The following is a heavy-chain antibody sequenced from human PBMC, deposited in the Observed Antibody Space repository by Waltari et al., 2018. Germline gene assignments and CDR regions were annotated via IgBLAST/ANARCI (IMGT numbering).Heavy chain of an antibody. Sequence: QVQLQESGQGLVKPSETLSLTCTVPGGSISSYYWSWIRQPAGKGLAWIGRIYTSRSTNYNPSLKSRVTMSVDTSKNQFSLKLSSVTAADTAVYYCARGREGFGTRYGMDVWDQGP. V-gene: IGHV4-4*07. D-gene: IGHD3-10*01. CDR2: IYTSRST. J-gene: IGHJ6*02. CDR3: ARGREGFGTRYGMDV. CDR1: GGSISSYY.